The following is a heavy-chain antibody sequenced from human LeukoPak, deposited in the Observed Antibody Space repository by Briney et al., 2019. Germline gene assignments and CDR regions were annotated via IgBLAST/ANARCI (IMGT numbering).Heavy chain of an antibody. V-gene: IGHV3-21*01. J-gene: IGHJ6*03. CDR2: ISSSSSYI. D-gene: IGHD2-15*01. CDR1: GFTFSSYS. Sequence: PGGSLRLSCAASGFTFSSYSMNWVRQAPGKGLEWVSSISSSSSYIYYADSVKGRFTISRDNAKNSLYLQMNSLRAEDTAVYYCASKRIYYYYMDVWGKGTTVTVSS. CDR3: ASKRIYYYYMDV.